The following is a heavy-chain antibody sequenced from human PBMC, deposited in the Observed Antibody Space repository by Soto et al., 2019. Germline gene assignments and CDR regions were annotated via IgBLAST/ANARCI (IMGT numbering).Heavy chain of an antibody. V-gene: IGHV1-69*01. J-gene: IGHJ2*01. CDR2: IIPIFGTA. D-gene: IGHD6-13*01. CDR1: GGTFSSYA. CDR3: ARGGIAAAGTGYWYFDL. Sequence: QVQLVQSGAEVKKPGSSVKVSCKASGGTFSSYAISWVRQAPGQGLEWMGGIIPIFGTANYAQKFQGRVTITADESTSTAYMEVSSLRSEDTAVYYCARGGIAAAGTGYWYFDLWGRGTLVTVSS.